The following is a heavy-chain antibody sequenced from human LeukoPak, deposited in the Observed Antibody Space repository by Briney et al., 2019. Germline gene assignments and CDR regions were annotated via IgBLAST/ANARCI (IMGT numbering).Heavy chain of an antibody. CDR1: GFTVSSNY. V-gene: IGHV3-53*01. CDR2: IYSGGST. D-gene: IGHD2-15*01. Sequence: GGSLRLSCAASGFTVSSNYMSWVRQAPGKGLEWVSVIYSGGSTYYADSVKGRFTISRDNPKNTLYLQMNSLRAEDTAVYYCAREPRDYCSGGSCYSGGDYYYGMDVWGQGTTVTVSS. CDR3: AREPRDYCSGGSCYSGGDYYYGMDV. J-gene: IGHJ6*02.